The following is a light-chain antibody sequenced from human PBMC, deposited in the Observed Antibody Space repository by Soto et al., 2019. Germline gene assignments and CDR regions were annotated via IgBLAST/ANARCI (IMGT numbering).Light chain of an antibody. V-gene: IGKV4-1*01. CDR1: QSVLYISNNKNY. CDR2: WAS. CDR3: QQYESTPPT. J-gene: IGKJ2*01. Sequence: DIVMTQSPDSLAVSLGGRATINCKSSQSVLYISNNKNYLAWYQQRPGQPPRLLIYWASTRESGVPDRFSGSGSGTDFTLTITSLQAEDVAVYYCQQYESTPPTFGQGTKLEIK.